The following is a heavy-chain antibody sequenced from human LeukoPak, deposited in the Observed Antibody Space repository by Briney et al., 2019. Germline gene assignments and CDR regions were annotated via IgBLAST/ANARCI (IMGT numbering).Heavy chain of an antibody. V-gene: IGHV1-69*13. CDR2: IIPIFGTA. CDR3: AREARYYGSGSYYPDHYMDV. CDR1: GGTFSSYA. D-gene: IGHD3-10*01. Sequence: GASVKVSCKASGGTFSSYAISWVRQAPGQGLEWMGGIIPIFGTANYAQKFQGRVTITADESTSTACMELSSLRSEDTAVYYCAREARYYGSGSYYPDHYMDVWGKGTTVTVSS. J-gene: IGHJ6*03.